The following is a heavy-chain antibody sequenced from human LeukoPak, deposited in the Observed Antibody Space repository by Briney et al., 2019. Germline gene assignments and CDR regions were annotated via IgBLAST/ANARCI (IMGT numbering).Heavy chain of an antibody. D-gene: IGHD2-15*01. CDR2: INGCGGST. Sequence: GGSLRLSCAASGFTFSSFAMSWVRQAPGKGLEWVSAINGCGGSTFYADSVKGRFTISRDNSKNTLFLQMNGLRAEDTAVYYCAKGAWLGVAASYYYYGMDVWGQGTTVTVSS. CDR1: GFTFSSFA. CDR3: AKGAWLGVAASYYYYGMDV. J-gene: IGHJ6*02. V-gene: IGHV3-23*01.